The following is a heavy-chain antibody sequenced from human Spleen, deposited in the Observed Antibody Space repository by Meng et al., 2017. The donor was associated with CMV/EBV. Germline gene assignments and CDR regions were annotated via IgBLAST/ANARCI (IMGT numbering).Heavy chain of an antibody. CDR3: GREFPRWGLEFDY. CDR2: IDPSSGAT. Sequence: ASVKVSCKASGYTFTGYYIHWVRQAPGQGLEWMGWIDPSSGATNYTQKFRGRVTVTSDTSIRTAYMELSGLTSDDTAVYYCGREFPRWGLEFDYWVQGTLVTVSS. CDR1: GYTFTGYY. D-gene: IGHD2-21*01. V-gene: IGHV1-2*02. J-gene: IGHJ4*02.